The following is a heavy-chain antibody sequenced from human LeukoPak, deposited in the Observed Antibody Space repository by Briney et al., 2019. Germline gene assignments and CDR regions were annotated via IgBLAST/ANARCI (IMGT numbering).Heavy chain of an antibody. CDR1: GGTFSSYA. Sequence: SVKVSCKASGGTFSSYAISWVRQAPGQGLEWMGRIIPILGIANYVQKFQGRVTITADKSTSTAYMELSSLRSEDTAVYYCARDSDYGSGTHADDAFDIWGQGTMVTVSS. V-gene: IGHV1-69*04. CDR2: IIPILGIA. D-gene: IGHD3-10*01. CDR3: ARDSDYGSGTHADDAFDI. J-gene: IGHJ3*02.